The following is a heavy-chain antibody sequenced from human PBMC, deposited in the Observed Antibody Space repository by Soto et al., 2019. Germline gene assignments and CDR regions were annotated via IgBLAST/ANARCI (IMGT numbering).Heavy chain of an antibody. D-gene: IGHD3-16*02. CDR2: INWNGEST. Sequence: VRLVESGGGVTRPGGSLRLSCEASGFRIDDYGFTWVCQRPGKGLEWVSGINWNGESTGYADSVKGRFTISRDNAKNSLYLQMKSLTVEDSALYLCARGGYAAGDFSGNFDYWGQGALVTVSS. J-gene: IGHJ4*02. CDR3: ARGGYAAGDFSGNFDY. CDR1: GFRIDDYG. V-gene: IGHV3-20*01.